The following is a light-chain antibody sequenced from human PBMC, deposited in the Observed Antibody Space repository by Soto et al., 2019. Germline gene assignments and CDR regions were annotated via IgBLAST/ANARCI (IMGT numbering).Light chain of an antibody. CDR1: QSVSRF. Sequence: EIVLTQSPATLSLSPGQRATLSCRASQSVSRFLAWYQQEPGQAPRLLIYDASSRATGIPDRFSGSGSGTDFTLTISRLEPEDFATYYCQHYNSYSEAFGQGTKVDIK. CDR2: DAS. J-gene: IGKJ1*01. CDR3: QHYNSYSEA. V-gene: IGKV3-11*01.